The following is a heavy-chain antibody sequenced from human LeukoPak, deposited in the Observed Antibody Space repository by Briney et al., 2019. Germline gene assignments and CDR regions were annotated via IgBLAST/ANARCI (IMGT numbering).Heavy chain of an antibody. J-gene: IGHJ4*02. CDR2: ISSSSSVI. CDR3: VRDGSSWGNFDY. V-gene: IGHV3-48*03. CDR1: GFPFSAYE. D-gene: IGHD7-27*01. Sequence: EAGGSLRLSCAASGFPFSAYEMNWVRQAPGKGLEWVSYISSSSSVIYHADSVKGRFTISRDNAKNSLYLQMNSLRTEDTAVYYCVRDGSSWGNFDYWGQGTLVSVSS.